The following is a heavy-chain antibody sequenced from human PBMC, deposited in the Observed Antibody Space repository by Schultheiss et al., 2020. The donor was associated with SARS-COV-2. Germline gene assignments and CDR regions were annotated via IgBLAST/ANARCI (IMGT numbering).Heavy chain of an antibody. D-gene: IGHD4-23*01. CDR1: GGSISSYY. J-gene: IGHJ1*01. Sequence: SETLSLTCTVSGGSISSYYWSWIRQPAGKGLEWIGRIYTSGSTNYNPSLKSRVTISVDTSKNQFSLKLSSVTAADTAVYYCARGSRSYGGNTYFQHWGQGTLVTVSS. CDR2: IYTSGST. V-gene: IGHV4-4*07. CDR3: ARGSRSYGGNTYFQH.